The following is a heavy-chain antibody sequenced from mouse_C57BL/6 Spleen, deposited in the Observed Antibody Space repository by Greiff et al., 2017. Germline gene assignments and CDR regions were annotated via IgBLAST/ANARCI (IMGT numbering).Heavy chain of an antibody. D-gene: IGHD2-2*01. CDR1: GYTFTDYY. V-gene: IGHV1-26*01. CDR2: INPNNGGT. J-gene: IGHJ2*01. Sequence: EVQLQQSGPELVKPGASVKISCKASGYTFTDYYMNWVKQSHGKSLEWIGDINPNNGGTSYNQKFKGKATLTVDKSSSTAYMELRSLTSEDSAVYYCAREVYYGNDGNYWGQGTTLTVSS. CDR3: AREVYYGNDGNY.